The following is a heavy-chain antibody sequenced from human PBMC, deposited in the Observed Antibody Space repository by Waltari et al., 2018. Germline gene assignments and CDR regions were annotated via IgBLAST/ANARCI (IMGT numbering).Heavy chain of an antibody. CDR1: GYTFTAYS. V-gene: IGHV1-69-2*01. CDR2: VDPEDGET. Sequence: EVQLVQPGAEGKKPGATLNVPCQLPGYTFTAYSMPWVQQAPGKGLEWMGLVDPEDGETRYAKKCHDRDTMTADTTTDTADMEMGRQRSEETAVYYGARGGGNGMDVWGQGTTVTVSS. D-gene: IGHD3-16*01. CDR3: ARGGGNGMDV. J-gene: IGHJ6*02.